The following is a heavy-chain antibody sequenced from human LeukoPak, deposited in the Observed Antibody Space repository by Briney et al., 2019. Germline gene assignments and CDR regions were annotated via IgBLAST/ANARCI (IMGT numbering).Heavy chain of an antibody. CDR3: AKSNGYRLIDT. J-gene: IGHJ3*01. CDR1: GGSISSSTYY. V-gene: IGHV4-39*06. Sequence: SETLSLTCTVYGGSISSSTYYWGWIRQPPGKGLEWIGSFYYTGSTYYSPSLKSRVTILVDTSKNQFALKLSSVTAPDTAVYYCAKSNGYRLIDTWGQGTMVTASS. D-gene: IGHD3-16*02. CDR2: FYYTGST.